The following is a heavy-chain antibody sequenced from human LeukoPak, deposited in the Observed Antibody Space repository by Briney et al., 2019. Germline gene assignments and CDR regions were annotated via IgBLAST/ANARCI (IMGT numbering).Heavy chain of an antibody. CDR2: ISAYNGNT. Sequence: ASVKVSCKASGYTFTSYGISWVRQAPGQGLEWMGWISAYNGNTNYAQKLQGRVTMTTDTSTSTAYMELRSLRSDDTAVYYCARGMRYYDILTGRGWFDPWGQGTLVTVSS. CDR3: ARGMRYYDILTGRGWFDP. J-gene: IGHJ5*02. V-gene: IGHV1-18*01. CDR1: GYTFTSYG. D-gene: IGHD3-9*01.